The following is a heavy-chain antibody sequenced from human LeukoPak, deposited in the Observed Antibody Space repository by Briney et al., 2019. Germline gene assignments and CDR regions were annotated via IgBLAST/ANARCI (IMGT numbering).Heavy chain of an antibody. Sequence: SQTLSLTCTVSGGSISSGGYYWSWIRQPPGKGLEWIGEINHSGSTNYNPSLKSRVTISVDTSKNQFSLKLSSVTAADTAVYYCARGGEIEMATTYQNWFDPWGQGTLVTVSS. J-gene: IGHJ5*02. V-gene: IGHV4-30-2*01. CDR3: ARGGEIEMATTYQNWFDP. D-gene: IGHD5-24*01. CDR1: GGSISSGGYY. CDR2: INHSGST.